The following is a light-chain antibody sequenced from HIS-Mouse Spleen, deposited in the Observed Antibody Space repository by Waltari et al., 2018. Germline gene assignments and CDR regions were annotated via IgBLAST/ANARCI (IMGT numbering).Light chain of an antibody. CDR3: SSYTSSSTRV. V-gene: IGLV2-14*03. J-gene: IGLJ3*02. CDR2: DVS. Sequence: QSALTQPASVSGSPGQSITISCTGTSSDVGGYNYVSWYQQHPGKAPNLMIYDVSNRPSGFLNRCPGSKSGNTASLTISGLQAEDEADYYCSSYTSSSTRVFGGGTKLTVL. CDR1: SSDVGGYNY.